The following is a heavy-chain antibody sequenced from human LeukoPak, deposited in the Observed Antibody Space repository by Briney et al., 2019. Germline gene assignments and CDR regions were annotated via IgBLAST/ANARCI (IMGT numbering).Heavy chain of an antibody. Sequence: GGSLRLSCAASGFTFDDYAMHWVRQAPGKGLEWVSGISWNSGSIGYADSVKGRFTISRDSAKNSLYLQMNSLRAEDMALYYCAKAGYDRNYYYMDVWGKGTTVTVSS. CDR1: GFTFDDYA. J-gene: IGHJ6*03. CDR3: AKAGYDRNYYYMDV. D-gene: IGHD3-22*01. V-gene: IGHV3-9*03. CDR2: ISWNSGSI.